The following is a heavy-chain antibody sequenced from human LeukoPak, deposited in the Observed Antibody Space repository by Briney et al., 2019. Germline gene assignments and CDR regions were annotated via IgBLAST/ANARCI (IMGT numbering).Heavy chain of an antibody. D-gene: IGHD3-16*01. CDR2: VYNSGDT. Sequence: SETLSLTCTVSGGSTSSDSWGWIRQSPGKGLEWVGYVYNSGDTGKNPSLKSRVTILLDTSKNQCSLKLTSVSAADTAVYYCARLKLGAYFDLWGRGTLVTVSS. CDR3: ARLKLGAYFDL. V-gene: IGHV4-59*08. CDR1: GGSTSSDS. J-gene: IGHJ2*01.